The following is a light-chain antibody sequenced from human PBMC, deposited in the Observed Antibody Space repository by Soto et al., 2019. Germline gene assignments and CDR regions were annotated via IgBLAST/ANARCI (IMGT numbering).Light chain of an antibody. CDR2: AAS. CDR3: QKYNSAPPTLT. V-gene: IGKV1-27*01. J-gene: IGKJ1*01. CDR1: QGISNY. Sequence: DIQMTQSPSSLSASVGDRVTITCRASQGISNYLAWYQQKPGKVPKLLICAASTLQSGIPSRFSGSGSGTDFTPTISCLQPEDVATYYCQKYNSAPPTLTFGQGTKVEIK.